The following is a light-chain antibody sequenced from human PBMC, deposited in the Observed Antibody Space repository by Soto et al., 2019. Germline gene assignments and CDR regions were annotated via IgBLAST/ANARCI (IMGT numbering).Light chain of an antibody. CDR1: SGDVGGYNY. V-gene: IGLV2-8*01. CDR3: NSYAGSNNPYV. J-gene: IGLJ1*01. CDR2: EVS. Sequence: QSALTQPPSASGSPGQSVTISCTGTSGDVGGYNYVSWYQQHPGKAPKLMIYEVSKRPSGVPDRFSGSKSGNTASLTVSGLQAEDEADYYCNSYAGSNNPYVFGTGTKVTVL.